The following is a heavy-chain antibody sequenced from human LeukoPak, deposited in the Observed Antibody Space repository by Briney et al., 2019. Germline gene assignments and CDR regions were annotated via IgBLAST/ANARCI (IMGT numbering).Heavy chain of an antibody. D-gene: IGHD2-15*01. CDR1: GYTLAELS. CDR3: ARAGRYCSGGSCYSCFDY. J-gene: IGHJ4*02. CDR2: INPNSGGT. V-gene: IGHV1-2*02. Sequence: GASVKVSCKVSGYTLAELSMHWVRQAPGQGLEWMGWINPNSGGTNYAQKFQGRVTMTRDTSISTAYMELSRLRSGDTAVYYCARAGRYCSGGSCYSCFDYWGQGTLVTVSS.